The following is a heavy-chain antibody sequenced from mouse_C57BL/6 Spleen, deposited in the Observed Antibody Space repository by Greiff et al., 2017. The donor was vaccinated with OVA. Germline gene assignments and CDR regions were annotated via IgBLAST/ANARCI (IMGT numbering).Heavy chain of an antibody. J-gene: IGHJ2*01. CDR3: AGKGGTTVVEYYFDY. D-gene: IGHD1-1*01. CDR1: GFTFSDYG. Sequence: DVMLVESGGGLVKPGGSLKLSCAASGFTFSDYGMHWVRQAPEKGLEWVAYISSGSSTIYYADTVKGRFTISRDNAKNTLFLQVTSLRSEDTAMYYCAGKGGTTVVEYYFDYWGQGTTLTVSS. CDR2: ISSGSSTI. V-gene: IGHV5-17*01.